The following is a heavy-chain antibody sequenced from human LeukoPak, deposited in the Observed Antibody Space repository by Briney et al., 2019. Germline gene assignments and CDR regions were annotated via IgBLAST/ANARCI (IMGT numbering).Heavy chain of an antibody. D-gene: IGHD3-10*01. Sequence: SETLSLTCTVSGGSISSGDYYWSWIRQPPGKGLEWIGYIYYSGSTYYNPSLKSRVTISVDTSKNQFSLKLSSVTAADTAVYYRARDAGPHLPYYYGMDVWGQGTTVTVSS. CDR3: ARDAGPHLPYYYGMDV. CDR1: GGSISSGDYY. CDR2: IYYSGST. J-gene: IGHJ6*02. V-gene: IGHV4-30-4*02.